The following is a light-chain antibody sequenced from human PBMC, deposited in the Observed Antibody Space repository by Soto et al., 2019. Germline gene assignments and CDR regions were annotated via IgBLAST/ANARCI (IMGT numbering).Light chain of an antibody. J-gene: IGKJ5*01. CDR1: QSVSIN. CDR3: QQRRNWPPT. V-gene: IGKV3-11*01. CDR2: DAS. Sequence: ESVLTQSPATLSLSPGERATLSCRASQSVSINLAWYQQKPGQAPRLLIYDASNRATGIPARFSGSGSGTDFTLTIGSLEPEDFAVYYCQQRRNWPPTFDQGTRLEIK.